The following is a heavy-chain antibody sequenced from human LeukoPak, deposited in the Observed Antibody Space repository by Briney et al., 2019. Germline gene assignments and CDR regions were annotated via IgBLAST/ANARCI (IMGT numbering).Heavy chain of an antibody. V-gene: IGHV4-4*07. Sequence: SETLSLTCTVSGGSISSYYWSWIRQPAGKGLEWIGRIYTSGSTNYNPSLKSRVTMSVDTSKNQFSLKLSSVTAADTAVYYCARERVWRYCGGDSCGWFDPWGQGTLVTVSS. D-gene: IGHD2-21*02. CDR2: IYTSGST. CDR3: ARERVWRYCGGDSCGWFDP. CDR1: GGSISSYY. J-gene: IGHJ5*02.